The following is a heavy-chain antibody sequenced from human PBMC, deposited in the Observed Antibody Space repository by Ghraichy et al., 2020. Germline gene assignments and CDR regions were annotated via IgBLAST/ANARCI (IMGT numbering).Heavy chain of an antibody. J-gene: IGHJ4*02. V-gene: IGHV3-74*01. CDR2: IKTDGSTT. D-gene: IGHD3-10*01. Sequence: GGSLRLSCAASGLTFSSYWMHWVRQAPGKGLEWVSHIKTDGSTTNYADSVRGRFTISRDNAKNTLYLQMNSLRADDTAVYHCSTSPRADRGNYWGQGTLVTVSS. CDR3: STSPRADRGNY. CDR1: GLTFSSYW.